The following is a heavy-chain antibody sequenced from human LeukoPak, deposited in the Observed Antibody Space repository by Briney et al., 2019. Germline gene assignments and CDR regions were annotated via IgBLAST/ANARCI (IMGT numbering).Heavy chain of an antibody. Sequence: ASVKVSCKASGYTFTNYDIIWVRQATGQGLEWMGWMNPNSSNTGCAQKFQGRLTMTRNTSISTVYMELSSLRSEDTAVYYCARGRGPEYDTRGYWGQGTLVTVSS. V-gene: IGHV1-8*01. CDR2: MNPNSSNT. J-gene: IGHJ4*02. D-gene: IGHD3-22*01. CDR1: GYTFTNYD. CDR3: ARGRGPEYDTRGY.